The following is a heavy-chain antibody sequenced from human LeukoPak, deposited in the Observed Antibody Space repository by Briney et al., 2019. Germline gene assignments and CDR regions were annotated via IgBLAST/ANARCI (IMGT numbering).Heavy chain of an antibody. Sequence: SQTVSLTCAISGDSVSSNSAAWNWIRQSPSRGLEWLGRTYYRSKWYNDYAVSVKSRITINPDTSKNQFSLQLNSVTPEDTAVYYCARGVAVAGTFRTNYYYGMDVWGQGTTVTVSS. V-gene: IGHV6-1*01. CDR3: ARGVAVAGTFRTNYYYGMDV. D-gene: IGHD6-19*01. CDR2: TYYRSKWYN. J-gene: IGHJ6*02. CDR1: GDSVSSNSAA.